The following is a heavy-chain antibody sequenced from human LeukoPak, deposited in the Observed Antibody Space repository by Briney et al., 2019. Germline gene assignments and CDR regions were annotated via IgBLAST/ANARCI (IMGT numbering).Heavy chain of an antibody. CDR3: AKVGVVGATGLGY. V-gene: IGHV3-30*18. Sequence: GRSLRLSCAASGFTFSSYGMHWVRQAPGKGLEWVAVISYDGSNKYYADSVKGRFTISRDNSKNTLYLQMNSLRAEDTAVYYCAKVGVVGATGLGYWGQGTLVTVSS. D-gene: IGHD1-26*01. CDR2: ISYDGSNK. J-gene: IGHJ4*02. CDR1: GFTFSSYG.